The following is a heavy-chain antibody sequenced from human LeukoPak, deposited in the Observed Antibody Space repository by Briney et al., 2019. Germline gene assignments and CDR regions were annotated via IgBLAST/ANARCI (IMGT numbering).Heavy chain of an antibody. D-gene: IGHD5-18*01. V-gene: IGHV4-34*01. J-gene: IGHJ4*02. Sequence: SETLSLTCDAYGGSFSGYYWSWIRQPPGKGLEWIGEINHSGSTNYNPSLKSRVTISVDTSKNQFSLKLSSVTAADTAVYYCARAIGYSYRTGFDYWGQGTLVIVSS. CDR3: ARAIGYSYRTGFDY. CDR1: GGSFSGYY. CDR2: INHSGST.